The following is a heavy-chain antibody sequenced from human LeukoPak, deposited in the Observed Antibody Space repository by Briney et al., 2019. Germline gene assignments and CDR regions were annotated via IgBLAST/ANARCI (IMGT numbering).Heavy chain of an antibody. D-gene: IGHD2-2*01. CDR1: GYTFTGYY. J-gene: IGHJ4*02. CDR3: AETPTSQPDCSSTSCREY. Sequence: ASVKVPCKASGYTFTGYYMHWVRQAPGQGLEWMGWINPNSGGTNYAQKFQGRVTMTRDTSISTAYMELSRLRSDDTAVYYCAETPTSQPDCSSTSCREYWGQGTLVTVSS. CDR2: INPNSGGT. V-gene: IGHV1-2*02.